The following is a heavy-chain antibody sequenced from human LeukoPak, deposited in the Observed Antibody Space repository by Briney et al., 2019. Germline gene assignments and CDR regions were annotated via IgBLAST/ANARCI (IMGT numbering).Heavy chain of an antibody. V-gene: IGHV6-1*01. Sequence: SQTLSLTCAISGDSVSSTNSAWNWIRQSPSRGLEWLGRTYYRSKWGNDYAVSVKSRITINPDTSKNQFSLQLDSVTPEDAAVYYCARGQWPRGVSMDVWGQGTTVTVSS. CDR2: TYYRSKWGN. D-gene: IGHD6-19*01. CDR1: GDSVSSTNSA. CDR3: ARGQWPRGVSMDV. J-gene: IGHJ6*02.